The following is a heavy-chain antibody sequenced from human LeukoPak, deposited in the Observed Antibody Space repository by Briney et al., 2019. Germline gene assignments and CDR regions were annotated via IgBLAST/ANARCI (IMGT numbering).Heavy chain of an antibody. Sequence: GGSLRLSCAASGFTFSGYSVNWVRQAPGKGLEWVSSISSSSSYIYYADSVKGRFTISRDNAKNSLYLQMNSLRAEDTAVYYCARDGTAVGINYDYWGQGTLVTVSS. V-gene: IGHV3-21*04. CDR1: GFTFSGYS. CDR3: ARDGTAVGINYDY. J-gene: IGHJ4*02. CDR2: ISSSSSYI. D-gene: IGHD6-13*01.